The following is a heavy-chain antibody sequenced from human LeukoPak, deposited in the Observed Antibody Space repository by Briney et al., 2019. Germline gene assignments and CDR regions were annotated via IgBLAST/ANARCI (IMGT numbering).Heavy chain of an antibody. CDR3: VKRSTSGWFYFDY. J-gene: IGHJ4*02. V-gene: IGHV3-23*01. CDR1: GFTFSRYA. D-gene: IGHD6-19*01. CDR2: IGPSNGTT. Sequence: GGSLRLSCAASGFTFSRYAMTWVRHTPGKGLEWVSSIGPSNGTTYYAESVKGRFTISRDNSENTLYLQLSSLRADDTAIYYCVKRSTSGWFYFDYWGQGTLVTVSS.